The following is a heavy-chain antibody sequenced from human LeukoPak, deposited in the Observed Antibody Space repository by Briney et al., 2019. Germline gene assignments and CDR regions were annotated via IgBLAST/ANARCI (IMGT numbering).Heavy chain of an antibody. CDR1: VCTFSNDW. CDR2: TKQDESKR. Sequence: GGSLRLSCAACVCTFSNDWMSWVRQAPGKGLEWVANTKQDESKRYYVDSVKGRFTISRDNAKNSLYLQINNLRAEDTAVYYCAREASLYCSGNDCYWAFDRWGQGTLVTVSS. V-gene: IGHV3-7*01. D-gene: IGHD2-2*01. CDR3: AREASLYCSGNDCYWAFDR. J-gene: IGHJ5*02.